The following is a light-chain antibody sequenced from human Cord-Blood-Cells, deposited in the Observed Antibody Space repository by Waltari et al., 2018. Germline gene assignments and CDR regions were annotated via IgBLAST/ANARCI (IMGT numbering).Light chain of an antibody. J-gene: IGKJ3*01. CDR2: DAS. Sequence: EIVLTQSPATLSLSPGERATLSCRASQSVSSYLAWYQQKPGQAPRLLIYDASNRATGIPARFSGSGSGTDFTLTISSREPEDFAVYYCQQRSNWTRRFTFGPGTKVDIK. CDR1: QSVSSY. CDR3: QQRSNWTRRFT. V-gene: IGKV3-11*01.